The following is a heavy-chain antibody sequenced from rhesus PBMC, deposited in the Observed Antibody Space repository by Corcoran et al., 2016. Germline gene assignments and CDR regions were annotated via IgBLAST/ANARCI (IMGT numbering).Heavy chain of an antibody. V-gene: IGHV1-180*01. CDR2: ITPYNGNK. CDR1: GYSFTTHY. J-gene: IGHJ4*01. Sequence: QVQLVQSGGEIKQPGASVKLSCKASGYSFTTHYIHWVRQAPGQSLEWIGQITPYNGNKHDAQTFQGRVTITTDTSTSTAYMALSSLRSEDTAVYYCTRDKSGGFDYWGQGVLVTVSS. CDR3: TRDKSGGFDY.